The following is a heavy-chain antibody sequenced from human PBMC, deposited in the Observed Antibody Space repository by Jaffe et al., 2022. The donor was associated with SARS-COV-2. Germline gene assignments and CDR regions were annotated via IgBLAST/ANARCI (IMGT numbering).Heavy chain of an antibody. Sequence: QVQLVQSGAEVKKPGASVKVSCKASGYTFNSYYIHWVRQAPGQGLEWMGIINPSGGSTSYAQKFQDRVTLTRDTSTRTVYMDLSSLRFEDTAVYYCARGDRDYYGSGTYWKNWFDPWGQGTLVIVSS. CDR1: GYTFNSYY. V-gene: IGHV1-46*02. J-gene: IGHJ5*02. D-gene: IGHD3-10*01. CDR2: INPSGGST. CDR3: ARGDRDYYGSGTYWKNWFDP.